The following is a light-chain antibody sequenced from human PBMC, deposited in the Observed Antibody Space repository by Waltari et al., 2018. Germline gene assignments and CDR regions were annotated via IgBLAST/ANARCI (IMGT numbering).Light chain of an antibody. J-gene: IGKJ1*01. CDR1: QNINNV. Sequence: DIQLTQSPSTLSASVGDRVIITCRASQNINNVLVWYQQKPGKAPKLLMYRASNLESVVPSRFSGRGSGTEFTLTISSLQPDDFGTYYCQEYNTYSRTFGQGTKVEI. V-gene: IGKV1-5*03. CDR2: RAS. CDR3: QEYNTYSRT.